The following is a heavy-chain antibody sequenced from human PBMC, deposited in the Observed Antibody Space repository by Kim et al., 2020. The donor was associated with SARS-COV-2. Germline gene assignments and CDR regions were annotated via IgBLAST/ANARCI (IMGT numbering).Heavy chain of an antibody. CDR3: AGRKYYYDSSGYYDFDY. Sequence: SVKVSCKASGGTFSSYAISWVRQAPGQGLEWMGGIIPIFGTANYAQKFQGRVTITADESTSTAYMELSSLRSEDTAVYYCAGRKYYYDSSGYYDFDYWGQGTLVTVSS. CDR1: GGTFSSYA. D-gene: IGHD3-22*01. J-gene: IGHJ4*02. CDR2: IIPIFGTA. V-gene: IGHV1-69*13.